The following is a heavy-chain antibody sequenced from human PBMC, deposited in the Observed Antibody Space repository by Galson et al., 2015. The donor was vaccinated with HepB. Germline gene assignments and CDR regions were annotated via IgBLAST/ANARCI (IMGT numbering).Heavy chain of an antibody. Sequence: SLRLSCAASGFTFSAYAMHWVRQAPGKGLEWVAVISSDGSDKYIADSVKGRFTISRDNSRNTLYVQMKGLRAEDTAVYYCARDRTPRTGIGFDMWGQGTMVTVSA. CDR2: ISSDGSDK. D-gene: IGHD3/OR15-3a*01. V-gene: IGHV3-30*04. CDR1: GFTFSAYA. CDR3: ARDRTPRTGIGFDM. J-gene: IGHJ3*02.